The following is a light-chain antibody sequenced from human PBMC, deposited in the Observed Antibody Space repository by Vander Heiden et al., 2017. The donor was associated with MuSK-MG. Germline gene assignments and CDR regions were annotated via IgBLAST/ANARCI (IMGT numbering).Light chain of an antibody. CDR2: GAS. CDR1: QSVSSN. V-gene: IGKV3-15*01. J-gene: IGKJ4*01. CDR3: QQDNNWPPLT. Sequence: EIVMTQSPATLSVPPGERATLSCRASQSVSSNLAWYQQKPGQAPRLLIYGASTRATGIPARFSGSGYETEFTLTISSRQSEDFAVYYCQQDNNWPPLTFGGGTKVEIK.